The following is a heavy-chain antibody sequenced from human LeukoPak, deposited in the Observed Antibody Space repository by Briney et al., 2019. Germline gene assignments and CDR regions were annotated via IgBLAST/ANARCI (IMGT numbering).Heavy chain of an antibody. D-gene: IGHD3-9*01. Sequence: GGSLRLSCAASGFTFSSSSVNWVRQAPGKGLEWVSYISSSGGTIYYADSVKGRFTISRDNAKNSLYLQMNSLRAEDTAVCYCAGSILTGYPTFDCWGQGTLVTVSS. CDR3: AGSILTGYPTFDC. CDR1: GFTFSSSS. V-gene: IGHV3-48*04. CDR2: ISSSGGTI. J-gene: IGHJ4*02.